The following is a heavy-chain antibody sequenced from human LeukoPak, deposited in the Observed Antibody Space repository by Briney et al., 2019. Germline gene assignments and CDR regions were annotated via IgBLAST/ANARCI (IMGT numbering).Heavy chain of an antibody. Sequence: GGSLRLPCAASGFTFSSDWMHWVRQAPGKGLVWVSRINSDGSSATYADSVKGRFTISRDNAKNTLYLQMNSLTAEDTAVYYCVRGDYQFDSWGQGTLVTVSS. CDR3: VRGDYQFDS. CDR1: GFTFSSDW. D-gene: IGHD4-11*01. CDR2: INSDGSSA. J-gene: IGHJ4*02. V-gene: IGHV3-74*01.